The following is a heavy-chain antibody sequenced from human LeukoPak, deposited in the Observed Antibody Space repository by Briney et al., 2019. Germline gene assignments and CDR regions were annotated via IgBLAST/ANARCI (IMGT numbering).Heavy chain of an antibody. CDR3: ARVGYGGYGVLDY. CDR1: GGAINSYF. Sequence: SETLSLTCSVYGGAINSYFWTWIRQPAGKGLEWIGRIHSSETTIYSPSLKSRVSMSLDMAKKQFSLKVTSVTAADTAVYYCARVGYGGYGVLDYWGQGILVTVSS. J-gene: IGHJ4*02. D-gene: IGHD4-17*01. CDR2: IHSSETT. V-gene: IGHV4-4*07.